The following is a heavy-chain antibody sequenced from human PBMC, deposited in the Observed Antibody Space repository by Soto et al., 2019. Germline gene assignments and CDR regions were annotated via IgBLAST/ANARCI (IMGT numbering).Heavy chain of an antibody. D-gene: IGHD6-19*01. CDR1: GFSFNNYA. J-gene: IGHJ4*02. CDR3: VKEGYMRSDWYGQFDY. CDR2: ISSYGADT. V-gene: IGHV3-64D*06. Sequence: EVQLVESGGTLVQPGGSLRLSCSASGFSFNNYAMHWVRQAPGRGLEFVSAISSYGADTYYADSVKGRFAISRDNSKNTLYLPMSSLRAEDTALYYCVKEGYMRSDWYGQFDYWGQGALVTVSS.